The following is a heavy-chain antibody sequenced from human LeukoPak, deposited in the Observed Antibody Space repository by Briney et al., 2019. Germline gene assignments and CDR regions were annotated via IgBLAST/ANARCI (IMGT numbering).Heavy chain of an antibody. CDR1: GFTFSSYG. D-gene: IGHD3-10*01. CDR3: AKERGMVRGATYYFDY. CDR2: ISYDGSNK. J-gene: IGHJ4*02. V-gene: IGHV3-30*18. Sequence: PGRSLRLSCPASGFTFSSYGMHWVRPAPGKGLEWVAVISYDGSNKYYADSVKGRFTISRDHSKNTLHLQMNSLKAEDTAVYYGAKERGMVRGATYYFDYWGQGTLVTVSP.